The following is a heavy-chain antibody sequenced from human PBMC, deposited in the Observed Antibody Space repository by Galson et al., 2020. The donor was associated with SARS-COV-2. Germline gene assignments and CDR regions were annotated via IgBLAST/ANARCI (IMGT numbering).Heavy chain of an antibody. J-gene: IGHJ5*02. CDR2: ISYSGGI. CDR3: AKLWGEMARGVRDRLDP. Sequence: SETLSLTCQVSGESISNYFWIWIRQPPGKGLEWIGHISYSGGIDYNPSLKSRVTMSVDTSNNQFSLKLSTVTAADTAMYYCAKLWGEMARGVRDRLDPWGQGTLVTVSS. CDR1: GESISNYF. V-gene: IGHV4-59*08. D-gene: IGHD3-10*01.